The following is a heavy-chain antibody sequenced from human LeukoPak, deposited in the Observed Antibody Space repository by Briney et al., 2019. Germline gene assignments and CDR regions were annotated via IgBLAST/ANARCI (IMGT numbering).Heavy chain of an antibody. Sequence: ASVKVSCKASGYTFTGYYMHWVRQAPGQGLEWMGWINPNSGGTNYAQKFQGRVTMTRDTSISTAFMELSRLRSDDTAVYYCARDRADYRGGYSPFDYWGQGTLVTVSS. D-gene: IGHD4-23*01. CDR1: GYTFTGYY. CDR2: INPNSGGT. J-gene: IGHJ4*02. V-gene: IGHV1-2*02. CDR3: ARDRADYRGGYSPFDY.